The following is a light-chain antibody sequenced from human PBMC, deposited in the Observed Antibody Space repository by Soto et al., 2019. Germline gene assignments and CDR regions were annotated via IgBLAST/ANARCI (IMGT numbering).Light chain of an antibody. V-gene: IGKV3-20*01. CDR3: QQYGDLPLT. CDR1: ESVSNNY. Sequence: EIVLTQSPGTLSLSPGERATLSCRASESVSNNYLAWYQQKPGQAPRLLISGALSRATGITDRFSGGGSGTDFTLTISRLESEDFAVYYCQQYGDLPLTLGQGTKVEIK. CDR2: GAL. J-gene: IGKJ1*01.